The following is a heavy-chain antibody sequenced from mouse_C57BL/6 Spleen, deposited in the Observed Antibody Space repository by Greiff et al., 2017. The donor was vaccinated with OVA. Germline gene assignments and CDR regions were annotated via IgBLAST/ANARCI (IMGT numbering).Heavy chain of an antibody. J-gene: IGHJ2*01. CDR2: ISSGGDYI. D-gene: IGHD4-1*01. Sequence: EVNLVESGEGLVKPGGSLKLSCAASGFTFSSYAMSWVRQTPETRLEWVAYISSGGDYIYYADTVKGRFTISRDNARNTLYLQMSSLKSEDTAMYYCTSFNWGFDYWGQGTTLTVSS. V-gene: IGHV5-9-1*02. CDR3: TSFNWGFDY. CDR1: GFTFSSYA.